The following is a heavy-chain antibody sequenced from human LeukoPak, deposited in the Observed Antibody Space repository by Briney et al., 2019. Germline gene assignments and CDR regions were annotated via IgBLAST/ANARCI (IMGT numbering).Heavy chain of an antibody. Sequence: PGGSLRLSCAVSRFSVTTSYMNWVRQAPGKGLEWVSVIYDGGHTNYADSVKGRFTVSRDNSKNTVFLQMSSLRADDTAVYFCVRASQWLAFDNWGQGTLVTVSS. CDR3: VRASQWLAFDN. D-gene: IGHD6-19*01. CDR1: RFSVTTSY. V-gene: IGHV3-66*01. CDR2: IYDGGHT. J-gene: IGHJ4*02.